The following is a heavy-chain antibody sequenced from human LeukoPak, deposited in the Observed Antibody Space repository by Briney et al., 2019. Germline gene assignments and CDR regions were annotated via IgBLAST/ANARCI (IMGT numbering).Heavy chain of an antibody. CDR2: IYYSGST. CDR3: ARVKELPYYFDY. J-gene: IGHJ4*02. Sequence: SETLSLTCTVSGGSISSYYWSWIRQPPGKGLEWIGYIYYSGSTNYNPSLKSRVTISVDTSKNQFSLKLSSVTAADTAVYYCARVKELPYYFDYWGQGTLVTVSS. V-gene: IGHV4-59*01. D-gene: IGHD1-26*01. CDR1: GGSISSYY.